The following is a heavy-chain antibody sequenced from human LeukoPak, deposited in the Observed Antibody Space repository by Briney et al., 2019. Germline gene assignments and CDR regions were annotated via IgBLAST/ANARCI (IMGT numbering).Heavy chain of an antibody. Sequence: ASVKVSCKASGYTFTSYSINWVRQAPGQGLEWMGWISAYNGNTHYAQKLQGRVTMTTDTSTYTAYMELRSLRSDDTAVYYCARDRNSGYYSVQYGLAVWGQGTTVTVSS. CDR2: ISAYNGNT. CDR1: GYTFTSYS. J-gene: IGHJ6*02. D-gene: IGHD3-22*01. V-gene: IGHV1-18*01. CDR3: ARDRNSGYYSVQYGLAV.